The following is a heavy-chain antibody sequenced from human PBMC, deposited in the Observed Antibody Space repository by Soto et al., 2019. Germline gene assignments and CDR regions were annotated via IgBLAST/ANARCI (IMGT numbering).Heavy chain of an antibody. D-gene: IGHD5-12*01. Sequence: WGSLRLSCAASGFTFSSYGMHLFRQAPFKWLEWVAVISYDGSNKYYADSVRGRFTISRDNSKNTLYLQMNSLRAEDTAVYYCAKQGAEMATIGVDYFDYWGQGTLVTVSS. CDR1: GFTFSSYG. CDR2: ISYDGSNK. CDR3: AKQGAEMATIGVDYFDY. J-gene: IGHJ4*02. V-gene: IGHV3-30*18.